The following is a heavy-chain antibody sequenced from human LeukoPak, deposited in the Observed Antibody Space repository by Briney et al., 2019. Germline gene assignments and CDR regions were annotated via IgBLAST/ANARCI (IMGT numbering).Heavy chain of an antibody. Sequence: SETLSLTCTVSGGSISSYYWSWIRQPPGKGLEWIGYIYYSGSTNYNPSLKSRVTISVDTSKNQFSLKLSSVTAADTAVCYCARDRSGSSWFLDYWGQGTLVTVSS. CDR2: IYYSGST. V-gene: IGHV4-59*01. D-gene: IGHD6-13*01. CDR1: GGSISSYY. CDR3: ARDRSGSSWFLDY. J-gene: IGHJ4*02.